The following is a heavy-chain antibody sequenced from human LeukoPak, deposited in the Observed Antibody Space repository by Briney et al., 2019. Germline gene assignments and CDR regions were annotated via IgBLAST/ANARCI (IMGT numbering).Heavy chain of an antibody. Sequence: PGGSLRPSCAASGFAFSNFAMSWVRQAPGKGLEWVSGMSGSGDSSYYADSVKGRFTISRDNSKIALYLPMNSLRADDTALYYCAKMEGQRLYDYCMDVWGKGTTVTVSS. D-gene: IGHD3-3*01. J-gene: IGHJ6*03. CDR2: MSGSGDSS. CDR3: AKMEGQRLYDYCMDV. V-gene: IGHV3-23*01. CDR1: GFAFSNFA.